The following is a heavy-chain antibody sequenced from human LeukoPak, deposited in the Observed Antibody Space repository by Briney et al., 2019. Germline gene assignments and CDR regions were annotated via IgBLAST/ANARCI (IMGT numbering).Heavy chain of an antibody. CDR2: IYYSGST. V-gene: IGHV4-39*07. CDR3: ARTYSSGWYQSGFDY. CDR1: GGSISSSSYY. D-gene: IGHD6-19*01. Sequence: SETLSLTCTVSGGSISSSSYYWGWIRQPPGKGLEWIGSIYYSGSTNYNPSLKSRVTISVDTSKNQFSLKLSSVTAADTAVYYCARTYSSGWYQSGFDYWGQGTLVTVSS. J-gene: IGHJ4*02.